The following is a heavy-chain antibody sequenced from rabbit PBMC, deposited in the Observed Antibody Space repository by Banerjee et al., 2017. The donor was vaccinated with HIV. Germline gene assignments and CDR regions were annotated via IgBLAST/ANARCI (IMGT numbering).Heavy chain of an antibody. CDR2: MDAGSSGTT. V-gene: IGHV1S40*01. CDR1: GFSFSSGYD. Sequence: SLEESGGDLVKPGASLTLTGTASGFSFSSGYDICWVRQAPGKGLEWIACMDAGSSGTTNYASWAKGRFTISKTSSTTVTLQMTSLTAADTATYFCARGDGAYAGYDGLWGQGTLVTVS. CDR3: ARGDGAYAGYDGL. J-gene: IGHJ4*01. D-gene: IGHD7-1*01.